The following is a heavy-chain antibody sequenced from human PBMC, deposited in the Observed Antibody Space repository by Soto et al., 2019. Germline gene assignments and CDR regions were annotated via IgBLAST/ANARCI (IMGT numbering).Heavy chain of an antibody. J-gene: IGHJ4*02. CDR2: INHSGST. D-gene: IGHD4-17*01. CDR1: GGSFSAYY. V-gene: IGHV4-34*01. Sequence: SETLSLTCAVYGGSFSAYYWTWIRQPPGKGLEWLGEINHSGSTNYNPSLKSRVTISVDTSKNQFSLRLSSVTVADTAVYYCATMDDYGGNSNYWGQGTLVTVSS. CDR3: ATMDDYGGNSNY.